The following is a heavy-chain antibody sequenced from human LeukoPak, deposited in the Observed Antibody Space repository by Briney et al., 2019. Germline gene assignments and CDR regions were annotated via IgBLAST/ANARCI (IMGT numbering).Heavy chain of an antibody. J-gene: IGHJ4*02. CDR3: ATGMWGYCSATSCPLDF. CDR2: IRSSSSTI. Sequence: GGSLRLSCAGSGFTFSSYSMNWLRQTQGKGREWISYIRSSSSTIYYADSVKGRFAISRDNAKNSLYLQMDSLRAEDTAVYYCATGMWGYCSATSCPLDFWGQGTLVTASS. V-gene: IGHV3-48*01. D-gene: IGHD2-2*01. CDR1: GFTFSSYS.